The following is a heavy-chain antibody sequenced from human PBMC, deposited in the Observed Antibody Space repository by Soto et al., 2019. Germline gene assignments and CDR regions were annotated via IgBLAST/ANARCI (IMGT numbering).Heavy chain of an antibody. J-gene: IGHJ3*02. V-gene: IGHV4-30-2*01. CDR2: IYHSGST. D-gene: IGHD6-6*01. CDR3: AREASRLVAFDI. CDR1: GGSISSGGYS. Sequence: QLQLQESGSGLVKPSQTLSLTCAVSGGSISSGGYSWSWIRQPPGKGLEWIGYIYHSGSTYYNPSLKSRVTIPVDRSKNLFSRKLSSVTAADTAVYYCAREASRLVAFDIWGQGTMVTVSS.